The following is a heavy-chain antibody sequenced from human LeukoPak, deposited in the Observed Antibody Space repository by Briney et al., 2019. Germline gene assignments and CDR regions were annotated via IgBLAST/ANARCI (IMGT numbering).Heavy chain of an antibody. V-gene: IGHV3-33*08. Sequence: PGGSLRLSCEGSVFTLSSYAITWVRQAPDKGLEWGAVIWYDGNNIYYADSVKRRFTISRDNPKNTLYLQINSLRAEDTAVYYCAREVARWLPLLYYVDFWGRGTLVSVS. D-gene: IGHD5-24*01. CDR3: AREVARWLPLLYYVDF. CDR2: IWYDGNNI. CDR1: VFTLSSYA. J-gene: IGHJ4*02.